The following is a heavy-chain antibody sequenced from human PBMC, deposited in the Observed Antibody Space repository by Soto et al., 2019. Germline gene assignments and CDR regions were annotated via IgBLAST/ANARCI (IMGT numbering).Heavy chain of an antibody. CDR2: IYYSGST. Sequence: QVQLQESGPGLVKPSQTLSLTCTVSGGSISSGGYYWSWIRQHPGKGLEWIGYIYYSGSTYYNPSLKSRVTISVDTYKNQFSLKLSSVTAADTAVYYGARYPGYYDFWSGYYTGFDYYMDVWGKGTTVTVSS. J-gene: IGHJ6*03. V-gene: IGHV4-31*03. CDR1: GGSISSGGYY. D-gene: IGHD3-3*01. CDR3: ARYPGYYDFWSGYYTGFDYYMDV.